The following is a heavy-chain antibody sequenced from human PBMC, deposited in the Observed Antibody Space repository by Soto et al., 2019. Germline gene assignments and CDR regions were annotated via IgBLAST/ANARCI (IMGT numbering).Heavy chain of an antibody. V-gene: IGHV1-69*13. CDR1: GGTFSSYA. Sequence: GASVKVSCKASGGTFSSYAISWVRQAPGQELEWMGGIIPIFGTANYAQKFQGRVTITADESTSTAYMELSSLRSEDTAVYYCASTGGPNYYYYYYGMDVWGQGTXVTVSS. D-gene: IGHD2-8*01. CDR2: IIPIFGTA. CDR3: ASTGGPNYYYYYYGMDV. J-gene: IGHJ6*02.